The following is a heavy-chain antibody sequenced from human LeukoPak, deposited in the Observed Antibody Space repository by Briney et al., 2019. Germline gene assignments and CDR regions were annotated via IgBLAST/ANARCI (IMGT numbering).Heavy chain of an antibody. Sequence: GGSLRLSCTASGFTFNRDWTAWVRQAPGKGLEWVANIKEDGSEKNYVDSVKGRFTISRDNAKNSLYLQMNSLRAEDTAVYYCARDPRSAAADLPGYYFDYWGQGTLVTVSS. V-gene: IGHV3-7*03. J-gene: IGHJ4*02. D-gene: IGHD6-13*01. CDR2: IKEDGSEK. CDR3: ARDPRSAAADLPGYYFDY. CDR1: GFTFNRDW.